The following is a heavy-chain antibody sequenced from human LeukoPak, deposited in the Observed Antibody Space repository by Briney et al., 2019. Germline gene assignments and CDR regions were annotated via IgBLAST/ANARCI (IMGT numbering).Heavy chain of an antibody. D-gene: IGHD6-19*01. Sequence: PSETLSLTCTVSGGSISTDLYYWTWIRQPAGQGLEWIGRIYSNGWTDYNPPLKSRVSISIDTSKNHFSLKMSLATAADTASYYCARGSGWNSFDPWGQGTLVTVSS. CDR2: IYSNGWT. CDR3: ARGSGWNSFDP. V-gene: IGHV4-61*02. CDR1: GGSISTDLYY. J-gene: IGHJ5*02.